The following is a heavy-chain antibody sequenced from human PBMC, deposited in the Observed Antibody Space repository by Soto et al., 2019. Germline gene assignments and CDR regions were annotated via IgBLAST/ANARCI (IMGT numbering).Heavy chain of an antibody. CDR2: INPAGGTT. CDR1: GYSFTSTY. D-gene: IGHD2-21*02. J-gene: IGHJ4*02. CDR3: DLKVVTYYDN. V-gene: IGHV1-46*01. Sequence: QVQLVQSGAEVKKPGASVRISCRASGYSFTSTYVHWVRQAPGQGPEWMGIINPAGGTTYYAQKFQGRLTITSDTSTATVFMDLNDLTSEDTAVYFCDLKVVTYYDNWGQGTLLTVSS.